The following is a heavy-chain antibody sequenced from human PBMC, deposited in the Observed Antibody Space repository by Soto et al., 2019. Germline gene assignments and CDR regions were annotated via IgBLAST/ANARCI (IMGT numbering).Heavy chain of an antibody. CDR2: ISSSSYI. Sequence: GGSLRLSCAASGFTFSSYSMNWVRQAPGKGLEWVSSISSSSYIYYADSVKGRFTISRDNAKNSLYLQMNSLRAEDTAVYYCARAGDIVVVPAALFSWFDPWGQGTLVTVSS. J-gene: IGHJ5*02. D-gene: IGHD2-2*01. V-gene: IGHV3-21*01. CDR1: GFTFSSYS. CDR3: ARAGDIVVVPAALFSWFDP.